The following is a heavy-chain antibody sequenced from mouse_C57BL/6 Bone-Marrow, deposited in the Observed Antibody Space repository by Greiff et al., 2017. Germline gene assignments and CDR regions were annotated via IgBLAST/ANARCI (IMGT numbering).Heavy chain of an antibody. CDR1: GYTFTSYW. Sequence: QVQLQQPGAELVMPGASVKLSCKASGYTFTSYWMHWVKQRPGQGLEWIGGIDPSDSYTNYNQKFKGKSTLTVDKSSSTAYMQLSSLTSEDSAVYYCARWVFDVWGTGTTVTVSS. CDR2: IDPSDSYT. CDR3: ARWVFDV. J-gene: IGHJ1*03. V-gene: IGHV1-69*01.